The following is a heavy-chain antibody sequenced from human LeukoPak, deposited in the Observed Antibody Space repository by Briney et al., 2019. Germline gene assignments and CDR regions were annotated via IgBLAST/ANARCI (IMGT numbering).Heavy chain of an antibody. J-gene: IGHJ4*02. D-gene: IGHD2-2*02. Sequence: GGSLRLSCAASGFTFSSYGMHWVRQAPGKGLECVAVISYDGINKYYADSMKGRFTISRDNAKNSVYLQMNSLRAEDTAVYYCARTGGLYLPPYYFDYWGQGTLVTVSS. V-gene: IGHV3-30*03. CDR1: GFTFSSYG. CDR2: ISYDGINK. CDR3: ARTGGLYLPPYYFDY.